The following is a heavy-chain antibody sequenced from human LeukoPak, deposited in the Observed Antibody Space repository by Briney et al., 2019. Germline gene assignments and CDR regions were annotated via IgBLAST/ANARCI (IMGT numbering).Heavy chain of an antibody. CDR3: ASYITTLDI. CDR2: ISSSSSTI. D-gene: IGHD1-1*01. J-gene: IGHJ3*02. Sequence: GGSLRLSCAASGFTFSSYSMNWVRQAPGRGREWVSYISSSSSTIYYADSVKGRFTITRDNAKNSLYLQMNSLRDEDTAVYYCASYITTLDIWGQGAMVTVSS. CDR1: GFTFSSYS. V-gene: IGHV3-48*02.